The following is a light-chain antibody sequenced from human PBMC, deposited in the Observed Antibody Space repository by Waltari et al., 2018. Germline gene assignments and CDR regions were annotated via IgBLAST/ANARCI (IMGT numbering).Light chain of an antibody. CDR3: HQYAASPIT. CDR2: GAS. J-gene: IGKJ5*01. Sequence: EIVLTQSPVTLSLSPGERPSLTCRASPNVINNHLAWYQQKRGQSPRLLIYGASGRATDIPDRFSGSGSGTDFTLTITRLEPEDFTVYYCHQYAASPITFGQGTRLEIK. V-gene: IGKV3-20*01. CDR1: PNVINNH.